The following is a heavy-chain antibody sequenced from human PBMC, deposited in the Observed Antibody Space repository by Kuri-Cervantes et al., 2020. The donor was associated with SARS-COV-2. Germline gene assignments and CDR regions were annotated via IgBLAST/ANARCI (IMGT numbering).Heavy chain of an antibody. CDR2: IYWDDDK. CDR3: ARKQYYDFWRGHTMVWFPP. V-gene: IGHV2-5*02. Sequence: SGPKLVKPTQTLTLTCACSGFSLSTSGVDVGVIRQPTGQDLKWLALIYWDDDKRYSPSLKSRLTITKDTSKNQVVLTMTNMDPVDTATYYCARKQYYDFWRGHTMVWFPPWGQGTLVTVSS. J-gene: IGHJ5*02. CDR1: GFSLSTSGVD. D-gene: IGHD3-3*01.